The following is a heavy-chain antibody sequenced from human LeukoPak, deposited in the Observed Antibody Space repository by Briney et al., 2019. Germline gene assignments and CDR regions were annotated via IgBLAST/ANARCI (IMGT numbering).Heavy chain of an antibody. CDR3: ARDCPRGYSYGYTINWFDP. CDR1: GFTFTTFW. CDR2: INHDGSST. Sequence: GGSLRLSCATSGFTFTTFWMHWVRQAPGKGLVWVSRINHDGSSTNYADSVKGRFTISRDNAKNTVYLQMNSLRAEDTAVYYCARDCPRGYSYGYTINWFDPWGQGTLVTVSS. D-gene: IGHD5-18*01. J-gene: IGHJ5*02. V-gene: IGHV3-74*01.